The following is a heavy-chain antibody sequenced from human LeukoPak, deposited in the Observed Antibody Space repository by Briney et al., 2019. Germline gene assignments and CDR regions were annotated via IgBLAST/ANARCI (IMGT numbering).Heavy chain of an antibody. D-gene: IGHD1-26*01. CDR3: ARDSDSGSRYSDY. Sequence: SETLSLTCTVAGGSISSSSYYWGGIRQPPGKGLEWIGSFYHSGSGSTYYNPSLKSRVTISVDTSKNQFSLKLSSVTAADTAVYYCARDSDSGSRYSDYWGQGTLVTVSS. CDR1: GGSISSSSYY. CDR2: FYHSGSGST. J-gene: IGHJ4*02. V-gene: IGHV4-39*07.